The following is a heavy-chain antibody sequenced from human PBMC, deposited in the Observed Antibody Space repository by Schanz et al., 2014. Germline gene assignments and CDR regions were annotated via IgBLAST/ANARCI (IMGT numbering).Heavy chain of an antibody. V-gene: IGHV3-15*01. Sequence: EVQLVESGGGLVKPGGFLRLSCAASGFTFSDAWMSWVRQAPGKGLEWVGRIKSKFDGATTDYVAPVKGRFSISRDDSTNTLYLQMRSLKMEDTDVYYCPTGQLWDGGGFGLWGLGVLVTAAS. CDR1: GFTFSDAW. CDR2: IKSKFDGATT. J-gene: IGHJ5*02. D-gene: IGHD3-10*01. CDR3: PTGQLWDGGGFGL.